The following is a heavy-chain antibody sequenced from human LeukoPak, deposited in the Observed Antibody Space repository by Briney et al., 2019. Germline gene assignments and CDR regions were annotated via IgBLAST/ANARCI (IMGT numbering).Heavy chain of an antibody. D-gene: IGHD2-2*02. Sequence: SETLSLTCAVYGGSFSGYYWSWIRQPPGKGLEWIGEINHSGSTNYNPSLKSRVTISVDTSKNQFSLKLSSVTAADTAVYYWARDTPLGYCSSTSCYNYYYYYMDVWGKGTTVTVSS. J-gene: IGHJ6*03. CDR1: GGSFSGYY. CDR3: ARDTPLGYCSSTSCYNYYYYYMDV. CDR2: INHSGST. V-gene: IGHV4-34*01.